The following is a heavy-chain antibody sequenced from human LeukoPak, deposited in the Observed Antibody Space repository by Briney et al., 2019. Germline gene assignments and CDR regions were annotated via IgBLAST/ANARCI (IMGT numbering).Heavy chain of an antibody. V-gene: IGHV4-59*01. CDR1: GGSISSYY. J-gene: IGHJ4*02. CDR2: IYYSGST. CDR3: ARGSSGWYEGGSSFDY. Sequence: SETLSLTCTVSGGSISSYYWSWIRQPPGKGLVWIGYIYYSGSTNSNPSLKSRVTISVDTSKNQFSLKLSSVTAADTAVYYCARGSSGWYEGGSSFDYWGQGTLVTVSS. D-gene: IGHD6-19*01.